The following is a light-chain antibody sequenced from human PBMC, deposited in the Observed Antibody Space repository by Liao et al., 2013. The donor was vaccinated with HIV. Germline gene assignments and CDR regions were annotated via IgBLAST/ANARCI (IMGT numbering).Light chain of an antibody. CDR2: SDN. V-gene: IGLV3-21*01. Sequence: SYELTQPPSVTVAPGKTASITCGGDNIGSRSVHWYQLKSGQAPVLVIYSDNNRPSEIPERFSGSNSGNTATLTISRAEAGDEADYYCQVWDSSSDHHVFGTGTEVTVL. CDR3: QVWDSSSDHHV. CDR1: NIGSRS. J-gene: IGLJ1*01.